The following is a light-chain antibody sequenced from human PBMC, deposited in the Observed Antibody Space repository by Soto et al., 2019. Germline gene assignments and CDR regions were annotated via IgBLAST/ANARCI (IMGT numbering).Light chain of an antibody. Sequence: DIQMTQSPSSLSASVGDRVTITCRASQGISTFLAWYQQKPGKVPELLIYGASNLQSGVPSRFSGSGSGTDFTLTISSLQPEDVATYYCRKYNSAPWTFGQGTKVEI. CDR1: QGISTF. V-gene: IGKV1-27*01. CDR2: GAS. CDR3: RKYNSAPWT. J-gene: IGKJ1*01.